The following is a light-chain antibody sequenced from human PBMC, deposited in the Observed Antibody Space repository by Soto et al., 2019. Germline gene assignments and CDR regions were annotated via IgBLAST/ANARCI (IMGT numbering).Light chain of an antibody. Sequence: QSALTQPPSASGSPGQSVTISCTGTSSDVGGYSYVSWYQHHPGTAPRLTIYEVSKRPSGVPDRFSGSKSGNTASLTVSGLQAEDEADYYCSSYAGSNKVIFGGGTKLTVL. J-gene: IGLJ2*01. CDR3: SSYAGSNKVI. V-gene: IGLV2-8*01. CDR1: SSDVGGYSY. CDR2: EVS.